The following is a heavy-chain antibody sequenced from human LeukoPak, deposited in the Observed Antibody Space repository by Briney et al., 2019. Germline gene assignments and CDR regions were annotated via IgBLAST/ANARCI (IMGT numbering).Heavy chain of an antibody. V-gene: IGHV1-69*06. J-gene: IGHJ5*02. Sequence: SVKVSCKASGGSFSTSTISWVRQAPGQGLEWMGGIIPLFGAANYAQKFKGRVTITADKSTSTAYMELSTLRSEDTAVYYCARDNPNYGGNWFDPWGQRTMVTVSS. D-gene: IGHD4-23*01. CDR1: GGSFSTST. CDR3: ARDNPNYGGNWFDP. CDR2: IIPLFGAA.